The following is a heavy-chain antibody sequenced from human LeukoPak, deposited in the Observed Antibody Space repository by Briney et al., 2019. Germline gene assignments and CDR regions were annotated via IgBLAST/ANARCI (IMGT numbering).Heavy chain of an antibody. Sequence: SQTPSLTCTVSGGSISSGDYYWSWIRQPPGKGLEWIGYIYYSGSTYYNPSLKSRVTISVDTSKNQFSLKLSSVTATDTAVYYCARGGIEMAVHDAFDIWGQGTMVTVSS. CDR3: ARGGIEMAVHDAFDI. J-gene: IGHJ3*02. CDR2: IYYSGST. CDR1: GGSISSGDYY. D-gene: IGHD5-24*01. V-gene: IGHV4-30-4*01.